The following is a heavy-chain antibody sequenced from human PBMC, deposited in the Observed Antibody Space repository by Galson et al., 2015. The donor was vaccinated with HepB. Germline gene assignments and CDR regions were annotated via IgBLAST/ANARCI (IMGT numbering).Heavy chain of an antibody. Sequence: SLRLSCAASGFNFANYVMNWVRQAPGKGLEWVSSISESGGSTYYRGSFKGRFTISRDNSKNTVYLQMKSLRADDTAVYYCAKCSGSNWFVPHHFDSWGQGTLVTVSS. CDR2: ISESGGST. J-gene: IGHJ4*02. V-gene: IGHV3-23*01. CDR3: AKCSGSNWFVPHHFDS. CDR1: GFNFANYV. D-gene: IGHD6-13*01.